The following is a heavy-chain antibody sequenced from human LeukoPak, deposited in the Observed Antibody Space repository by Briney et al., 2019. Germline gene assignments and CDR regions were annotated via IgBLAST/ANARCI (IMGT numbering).Heavy chain of an antibody. CDR1: GFTFSSYS. CDR3: ARDSHYYDSSGYHYAFDI. J-gene: IGHJ3*02. V-gene: IGHV3-21*01. CDR2: ISSSSSYI. D-gene: IGHD3-22*01. Sequence: GGSLRLSCAASGFTFSSYSMNWVRQAPGKGLEWVSSISSSSSYIYYADSVKGRFTISRDNAKNSLYLHMNSLRAEDTAVYYCARDSHYYDSSGYHYAFDIWGQGTMVTVSS.